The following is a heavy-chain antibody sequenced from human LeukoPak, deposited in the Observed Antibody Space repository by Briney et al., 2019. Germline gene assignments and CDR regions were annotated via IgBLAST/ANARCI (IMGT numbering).Heavy chain of an antibody. CDR1: GFTFSSYG. Sequence: GGSLRLSCAASGFTFSSYGMHWVRQAAGKELEWVSGINWNAGSTGYADSVKGRFTISRDNAKNSLYLQMNGLRVEDTALYYCARDGRYSNSWPYYWGQGTLVTVSS. J-gene: IGHJ4*02. CDR2: INWNAGST. V-gene: IGHV3-20*04. CDR3: ARDGRYSNSWPYY. D-gene: IGHD6-13*01.